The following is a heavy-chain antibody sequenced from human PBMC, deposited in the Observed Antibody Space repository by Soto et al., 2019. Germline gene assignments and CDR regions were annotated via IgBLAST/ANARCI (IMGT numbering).Heavy chain of an antibody. J-gene: IGHJ6*02. Sequence: QVQLQQWGAGLLKPSETLSLTCAVSGGSFSGDYWSWIRQPPGKGLEWIGEINHSGSTNYNPSLKSRVTISVDTSKNQFSLKLSSVTAADTAVYYCARQRRMVRGLGVYYYGMDVWGQGTTVTVSS. CDR3: ARQRRMVRGLGVYYYGMDV. V-gene: IGHV4-34*01. CDR1: GGSFSGDY. CDR2: INHSGST. D-gene: IGHD3-10*01.